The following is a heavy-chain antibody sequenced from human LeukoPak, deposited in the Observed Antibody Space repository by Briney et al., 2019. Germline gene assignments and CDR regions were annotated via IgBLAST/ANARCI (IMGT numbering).Heavy chain of an antibody. D-gene: IGHD3-3*01. CDR3: VKDFGRIRSTPDS. Sequence: GGSLRLSCAASVFTVGSNYMSWVRQAPWKGLEWLSVIYSGGSTYYADSVKGRFTISRDDSKSILYLQMNGLRSEDTAVYYCVKDFGRIRSTPDSWGQGTLVTVSS. CDR1: VFTVGSNY. J-gene: IGHJ4*02. CDR2: IYSGGST. V-gene: IGHV3-66*01.